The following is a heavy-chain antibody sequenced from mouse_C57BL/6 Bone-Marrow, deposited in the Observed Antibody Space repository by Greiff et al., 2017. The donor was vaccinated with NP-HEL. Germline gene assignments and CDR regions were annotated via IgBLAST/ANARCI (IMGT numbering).Heavy chain of an antibody. CDR1: GYAFSTYW. D-gene: IGHD1-1*01. V-gene: IGHV1-80*01. J-gene: IGHJ4*01. Sequence: VQLQQSGAELVKPGASVKISCKASGYAFSTYWMNWVKQRPGKGLEWIGQIYPRDGDTNYNGKFKGKVSLTADKSSGTAYMQLSSLTSEDSAVYFCARGDYGSSRFGYAMDYWGQGTSVTVSS. CDR3: ARGDYGSSRFGYAMDY. CDR2: IYPRDGDT.